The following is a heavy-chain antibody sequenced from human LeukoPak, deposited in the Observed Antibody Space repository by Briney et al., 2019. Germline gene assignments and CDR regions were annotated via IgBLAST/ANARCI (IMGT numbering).Heavy chain of an antibody. V-gene: IGHV3-48*03. CDR1: GFTFSSYE. Sequence: GGSLRLSCAACGFTFSSYEMNWVRQAPGKGREGVSYISSSGSTIYYADSVKGRFNISRDNDKHSLYLQMNSLRAEDTAVYYCARDAMTTDFDYWGQGTLVTVSS. J-gene: IGHJ4*02. D-gene: IGHD4-17*01. CDR2: ISSSGSTI. CDR3: ARDAMTTDFDY.